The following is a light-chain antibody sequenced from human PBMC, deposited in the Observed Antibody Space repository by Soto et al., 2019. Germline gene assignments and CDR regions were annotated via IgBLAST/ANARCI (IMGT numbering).Light chain of an antibody. CDR3: QQYNNWPRT. V-gene: IGKV3-15*01. J-gene: IGKJ1*01. Sequence: ETVMTQSPATLSVSPGERATLSCRASQSVSSNLAWHQQKVGQAPRLLIYGASTRASGIPARFSGSGSGTEFTLTISSLQSEDFVVYYCQQYNNWPRTFGQGTKVEIK. CDR1: QSVSSN. CDR2: GAS.